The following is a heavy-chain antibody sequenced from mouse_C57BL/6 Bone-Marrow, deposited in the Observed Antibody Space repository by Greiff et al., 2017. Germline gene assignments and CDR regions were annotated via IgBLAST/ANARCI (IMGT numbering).Heavy chain of an antibody. J-gene: IGHJ4*01. Sequence: EVKLVESGGGLVKPGGSLKLSCAASGFTFSDYGMHWVRQAPEKGLEWVAYISSGSSTIYYADTVKGRFTITRDKAKNTLFLQMTSLRSEDTAMYYCEGGYAMDYWGQGTSVTVSS. V-gene: IGHV5-17*01. D-gene: IGHD1-1*02. CDR3: EGGYAMDY. CDR1: GFTFSDYG. CDR2: ISSGSSTI.